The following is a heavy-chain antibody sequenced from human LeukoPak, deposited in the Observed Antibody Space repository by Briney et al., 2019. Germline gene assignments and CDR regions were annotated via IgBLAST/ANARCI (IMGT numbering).Heavy chain of an antibody. Sequence: GGSLRLSCAASGFTFRNYDMHWVRQATGKGLEWVSAIGSAGDPYYPGSVKGRFTISRENAKNSLYLQMNSLRAGDTAVYYCARAAVPEDSSGYYYDHWGQGTLVTVSS. CDR2: IGSAGDP. J-gene: IGHJ4*02. V-gene: IGHV3-13*05. CDR3: ARAAVPEDSSGYYYDH. D-gene: IGHD3-22*01. CDR1: GFTFRNYD.